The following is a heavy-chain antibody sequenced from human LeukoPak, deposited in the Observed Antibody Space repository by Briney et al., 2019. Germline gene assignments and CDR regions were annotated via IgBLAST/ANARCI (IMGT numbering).Heavy chain of an antibody. Sequence: SVKVSCKASGGTFSSYAISWVRQAPGQGLEWMGGIIPIFGTANYAQKFHGRVTITTDESTSTAYMELSSLRSEDTAVYYCASPAPDSSGYFTFDYWGQGTLITVSS. J-gene: IGHJ4*02. D-gene: IGHD3-22*01. CDR2: IIPIFGTA. CDR3: ASPAPDSSGYFTFDY. CDR1: GGTFSSYA. V-gene: IGHV1-69*05.